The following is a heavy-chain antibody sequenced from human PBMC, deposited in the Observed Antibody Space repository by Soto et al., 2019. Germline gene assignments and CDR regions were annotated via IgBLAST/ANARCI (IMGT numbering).Heavy chain of an antibody. CDR3: ASGSGNYYYYYMDV. CDR1: GFTFSSYW. D-gene: IGHD6-25*01. V-gene: IGHV3-7*01. Sequence: GGSLRLSCAASGFTFSSYWMSWVRQAPGKGLEWVANIKQDGSEKYYVDSVKGRFTISRDNAKNSLYLQMNSLRAEDTAVYYCASGSGNYYYYYMDVWGKGTTVTVSS. CDR2: IKQDGSEK. J-gene: IGHJ6*03.